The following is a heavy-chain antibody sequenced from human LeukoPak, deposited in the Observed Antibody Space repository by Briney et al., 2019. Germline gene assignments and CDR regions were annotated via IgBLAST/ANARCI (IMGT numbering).Heavy chain of an antibody. CDR3: ARAGCSGGSCYSRYYYYYYMDV. Sequence: GGSLRLSCAASGFTFSNYWMSWVRQAPGKGLEWVANIKQDGSEKYYVDSVKGRFTISRDNAKNSLYLQMNSLRAEDTAVYYCARAGCSGGSCYSRYYYYYYMDVWGKGTTVTVSS. J-gene: IGHJ6*03. CDR1: GFTFSNYW. V-gene: IGHV3-7*01. CDR2: IKQDGSEK. D-gene: IGHD2-15*01.